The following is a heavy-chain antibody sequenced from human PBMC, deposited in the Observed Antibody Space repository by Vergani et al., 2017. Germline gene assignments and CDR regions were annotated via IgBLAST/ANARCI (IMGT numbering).Heavy chain of an antibody. CDR3: AREAYSSGNAFDI. Sequence: QVQLQQWGAGLLKPSETLSLTCAVYGGSFSGYYWSWIRQPPGKGLEWIGEINHSGSTNYNPSLKSRVTISVDTSKNQFSLKLSSVTAADTAVYYCAREAYSSGNAFDIWGQGTMVTVSS. V-gene: IGHV4-34*01. D-gene: IGHD6-19*01. CDR1: GGSFSGYY. J-gene: IGHJ3*02. CDR2: INHSGST.